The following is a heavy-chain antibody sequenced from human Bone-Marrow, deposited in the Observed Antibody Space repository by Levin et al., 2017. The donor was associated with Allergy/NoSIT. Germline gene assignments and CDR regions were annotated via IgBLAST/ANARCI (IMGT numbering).Heavy chain of an antibody. CDR2: IDPSDSYT. CDR1: GYSFTSYW. Sequence: EASVKVSCKGSGYSFTSYWISWVRQMPGKGLEWMGRIDPSDSYTNYSPSFQGHVTISADKSISTAYLQWSSLKASDTAMYYCARLREITMVRGVIIPADAFDIWGQGTMVTVSS. V-gene: IGHV5-10-1*01. D-gene: IGHD3-10*01. CDR3: ARLREITMVRGVIIPADAFDI. J-gene: IGHJ3*02.